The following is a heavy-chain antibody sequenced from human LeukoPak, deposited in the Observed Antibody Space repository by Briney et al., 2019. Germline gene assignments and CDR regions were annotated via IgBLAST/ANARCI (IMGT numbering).Heavy chain of an antibody. CDR1: GFTFGRYS. Sequence: GDSLRLSCAASGFTFGRYSMNWVRQAPGKGLEWVSSITSSSSYIYYADSVKGRFTISRDNVKNSLYLQMHGLRAEDTAVYYCARAAGELLPFDYFDYWGQGTLVTVSS. J-gene: IGHJ4*02. CDR3: ARAAGELLPFDYFDY. V-gene: IGHV3-21*06. CDR2: ITSSSSYI. D-gene: IGHD3-10*01.